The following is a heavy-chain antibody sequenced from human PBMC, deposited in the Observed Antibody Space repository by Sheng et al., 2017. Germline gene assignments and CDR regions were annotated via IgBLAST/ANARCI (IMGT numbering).Heavy chain of an antibody. CDR2: ISWDGGST. Sequence: EVQLVESGGVVVQPGGSLRLSCAASGFTFDDYTMHWVRQAPGKGLEWVSLISWDGGSTYYADSVKGRFTISRDNSKNSLYLQMNSLRTEDTALYYCAKDGGGSCQGAFDIWGQGTMVTVSS. CDR3: AKDGGGSCQGAFDI. CDR1: GFTFDDYT. J-gene: IGHJ3*02. V-gene: IGHV3-43*01. D-gene: IGHD2-15*01.